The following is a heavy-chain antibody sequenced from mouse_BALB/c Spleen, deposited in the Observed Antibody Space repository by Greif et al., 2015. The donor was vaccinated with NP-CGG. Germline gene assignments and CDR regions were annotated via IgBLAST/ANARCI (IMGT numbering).Heavy chain of an antibody. CDR1: GFDFSRYW. J-gene: IGHJ3*01. Sequence: EVKVIESGGGLVRPGGSLKLSCAASGFDFSRYWMSWVRQAPGKGLEWIGEIKPDSSTINYTPSLKDKFIISRDSAKNTLYLQMSKVRSEDTALYYCARPDWAWFAYWGQGTLVTVSA. D-gene: IGHD4-1*01. CDR3: ARPDWAWFAY. V-gene: IGHV4-1*02. CDR2: IKPDSSTI.